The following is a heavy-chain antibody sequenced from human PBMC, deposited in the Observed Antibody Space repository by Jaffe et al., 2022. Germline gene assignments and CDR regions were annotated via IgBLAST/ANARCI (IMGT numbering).Heavy chain of an antibody. V-gene: IGHV3-23*01. Sequence: EVQLLESGGGLVQPGGSLRLSCAASGFTFSSYAMSWVRQAPGKGLEWVSAISGSGGSTYYADSVKGRFTISRDNSKNTLYLQMNSLRAEDTAVYYCAKDNVSSHWGLDYIWGSYPLNAFDIWGQGTMVTVSS. J-gene: IGHJ3*02. CDR1: GFTFSSYA. D-gene: IGHD3-16*02. CDR2: ISGSGGST. CDR3: AKDNVSSHWGLDYIWGSYPLNAFDI.